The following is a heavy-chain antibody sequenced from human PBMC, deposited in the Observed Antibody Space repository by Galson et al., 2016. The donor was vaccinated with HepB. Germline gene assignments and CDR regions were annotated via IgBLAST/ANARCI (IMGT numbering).Heavy chain of an antibody. CDR2: IWYDGSNK. V-gene: IGHV3-33*01. CDR3: ASDPFWSGYYNFDY. CDR1: GFTFSSYG. D-gene: IGHD3-3*01. Sequence: SLRLSCAASGFTFSSYGMHWVRQAPGKGLEWVAVIWYDGSNKYYADSVKGRFTISRDNSKNTLYLQMNSLRAEDTAVYYCASDPFWSGYYNFDYWGQGTLVTVSS. J-gene: IGHJ4*02.